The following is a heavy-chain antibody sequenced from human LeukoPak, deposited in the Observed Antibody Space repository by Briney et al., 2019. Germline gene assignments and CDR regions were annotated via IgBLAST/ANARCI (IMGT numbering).Heavy chain of an antibody. D-gene: IGHD2-8*02. V-gene: IGHV3-48*04. CDR1: GFTFSSYS. J-gene: IGHJ2*01. CDR2: ITPSGFTV. CDR3: ARDGAFTGPHWWFDL. Sequence: GGSLRLSCAASGFTFSSYSMNWVRQAPGKRLEWLSYITPSGFTVYSDSVQGRFTISRDSAKNSVYLQMNSLTAEDTAMYYCARDGAFTGPHWWFDLWGRGTLVTVSS.